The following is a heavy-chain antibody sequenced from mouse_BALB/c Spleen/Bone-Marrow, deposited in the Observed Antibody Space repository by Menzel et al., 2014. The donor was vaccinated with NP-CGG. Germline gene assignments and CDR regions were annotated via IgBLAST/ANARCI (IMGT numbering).Heavy chain of an antibody. CDR2: IDPSDSYT. V-gene: IGHV1S127*01. CDR1: GYTFTSYW. CDR3: TRRGYYAMDY. Sequence: QVYVKQSGAELVKPGASVKMSCKASGYTFTSYWMHWVKQRPGQGLEWIGVIDPSDSYTSYNQKFKGKATLTVDTSPSTAYMQLSSLTSEDSAVYYCTRRGYYAMDYWGQGTSVTVSS. J-gene: IGHJ4*01.